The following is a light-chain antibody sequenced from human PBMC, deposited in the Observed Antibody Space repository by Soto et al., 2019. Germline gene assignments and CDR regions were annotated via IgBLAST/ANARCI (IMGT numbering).Light chain of an antibody. CDR1: QSINSRS. Sequence: DIVLTQSPGTLSLSPGERATLSCGASQSINSRSLAWYQQKPGQAPRLLIYDASSRATGIPDRFSASGSGTDFTLTISSLEPEDFEVYYCQQYVDSPYTFGQGTQVDIX. CDR2: DAS. V-gene: IGKV3-20*01. CDR3: QQYVDSPYT. J-gene: IGKJ2*01.